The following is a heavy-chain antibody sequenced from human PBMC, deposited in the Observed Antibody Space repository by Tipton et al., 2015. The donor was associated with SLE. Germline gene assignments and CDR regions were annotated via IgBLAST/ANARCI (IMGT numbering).Heavy chain of an antibody. CDR1: GDSVSSNSAA. D-gene: IGHD3-22*01. V-gene: IGHV6-1*01. J-gene: IGHJ3*02. CDR2: TYYRSKWYN. CDR3: ARGPGRTMIVVVRAFDI. Sequence: GLVKPSQTLSLTCAISGDSVSSNSAAWNWIRQSPSRGLEWLGRTYYRSKWYNDYAVSVKSRITINPDTSKNQFSLQLNSVTPEDTAVYYCARGPGRTMIVVVRAFDIWGQGTMVTVSS.